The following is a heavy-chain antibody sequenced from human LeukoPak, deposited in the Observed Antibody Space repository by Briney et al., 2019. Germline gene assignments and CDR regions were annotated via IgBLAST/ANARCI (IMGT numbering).Heavy chain of an antibody. CDR3: ARDNRAVAGLFDP. V-gene: IGHV3-48*01. J-gene: IGHJ5*02. CDR1: GFTFSTYT. D-gene: IGHD6-19*01. CDR2: ITSSSNTI. Sequence: GGSLRLSCAASGFTFSTYTMNWVRQAPGKGLEWVSYITSSSNTIYYADSVKGRFTISRDNAKNSLYLQMNSLRAEDTAVYYCARDNRAVAGLFDPWGQGTLVTVSS.